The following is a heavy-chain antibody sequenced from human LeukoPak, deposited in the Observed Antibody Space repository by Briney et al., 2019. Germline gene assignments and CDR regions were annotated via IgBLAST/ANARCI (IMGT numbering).Heavy chain of an antibody. J-gene: IGHJ4*02. CDR1: GGSFSGYY. CDR3: AREEGYYDY. V-gene: IGHV4-34*01. Sequence: SETLSLTCAVYGGSFSGYYWSWVRQPPGKGLEWIGEINHSGSTNYNPSLKSRVTISVDTSKNQFSLKLSSVTAADTAVYYCAREEGYYDYWGQGTLVTVSS. CDR2: INHSGST.